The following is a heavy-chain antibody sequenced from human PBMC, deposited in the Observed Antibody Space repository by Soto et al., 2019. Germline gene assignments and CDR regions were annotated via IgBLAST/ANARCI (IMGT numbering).Heavy chain of an antibody. CDR3: ARDCTSSSCYGFNGY. CDR1: GFTFSRYW. V-gene: IGHV3-74*01. J-gene: IGHJ4*02. Sequence: GGSLRLSCAASGFTFSRYWMHWVRQAPGKGLVWVSYINSDGSSTTYADSVKGRFTISRDNAKNTLYLQMNSLRDEDTAVYYCARDCTSSSCYGFNGYWGQGTLVTVSS. D-gene: IGHD2-8*01. CDR2: INSDGSST.